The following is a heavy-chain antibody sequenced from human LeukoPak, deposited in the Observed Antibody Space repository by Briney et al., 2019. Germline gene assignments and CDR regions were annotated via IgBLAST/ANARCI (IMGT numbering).Heavy chain of an antibody. D-gene: IGHD3-9*01. V-gene: IGHV3-11*01. CDR3: ARGGDYYDILTGSLDY. Sequence: GGTLRLSCAASGFTFSDYYMSWIRQAPGKGLEWVSDISSSGSTIYYADSVKGRFTISRDNAKNSLYLQMNSLSAEDTAVYYCARGGDYYDILTGSLDYWGQGTLVTVSS. CDR2: ISSSGSTI. J-gene: IGHJ4*02. CDR1: GFTFSDYY.